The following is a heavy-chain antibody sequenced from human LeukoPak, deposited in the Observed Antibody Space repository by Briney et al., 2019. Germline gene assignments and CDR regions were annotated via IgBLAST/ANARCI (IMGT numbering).Heavy chain of an antibody. CDR3: ARGGIAVAGTFDY. V-gene: IGHV1-8*01. D-gene: IGHD6-19*01. CDR1: GYTFTSYD. Sequence: ASVKVSCKASGYTFTSYDINWVRQATGRGLEWMGWMNPNSGNTGYAQKFQGRVAMTRNTSISTAYMELSSLRSEDTAVYYCARGGIAVAGTFDYWGQGTLVTVSS. CDR2: MNPNSGNT. J-gene: IGHJ4*02.